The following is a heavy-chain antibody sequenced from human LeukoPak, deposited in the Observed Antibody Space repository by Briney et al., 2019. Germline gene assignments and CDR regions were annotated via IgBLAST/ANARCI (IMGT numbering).Heavy chain of an antibody. D-gene: IGHD5-18*01. J-gene: IGHJ3*02. Sequence: SETLSLTCAVYGGSFSGYYWSWIRQPPGKGLEWIGEINHSGSTNYNPSLKSRVTISVDTSKNQFSLKLSSVTAADTAVYYCARHLYSYGYGDAFDIWGQGTMVTVSS. CDR3: ARHLYSYGYGDAFDI. CDR1: GGSFSGYY. CDR2: INHSGST. V-gene: IGHV4-34*01.